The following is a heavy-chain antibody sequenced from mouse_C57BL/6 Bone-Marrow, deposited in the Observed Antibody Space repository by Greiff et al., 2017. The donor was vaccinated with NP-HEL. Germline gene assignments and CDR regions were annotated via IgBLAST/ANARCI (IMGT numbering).Heavy chain of an antibody. CDR2: IYPGDGDT. D-gene: IGHD1-1*01. V-gene: IGHV1-80*01. Sequence: QVQLKESGAELVKPGASVKISCKASGYAFSSYWMNWVKQRPGKGLEWIGQIYPGDGDTNYNGKFKGKATLTADKSSSTAYMQLSSLTSEDSAVYFCARIYYYGSSYAMDYWGQGTSVTVSS. CDR3: ARIYYYGSSYAMDY. CDR1: GYAFSSYW. J-gene: IGHJ4*01.